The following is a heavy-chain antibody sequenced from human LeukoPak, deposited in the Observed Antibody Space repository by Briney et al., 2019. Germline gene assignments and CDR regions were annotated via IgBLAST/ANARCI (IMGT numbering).Heavy chain of an antibody. V-gene: IGHV3-23*01. CDR1: GFTFSSYA. CDR3: ATRRGGFGEIATIYGY. Sequence: GGSLRLSCAASGFTFSSYAMSWVRQAPGKGLEWVSAISGSGGSTYYADSVKGRFTISRDNSKNTLYLQMNSLRAEDTAVYYCATRRGGFGEIATIYGYLGQGTLVTVSS. D-gene: IGHD5-24*01. J-gene: IGHJ4*02. CDR2: ISGSGGST.